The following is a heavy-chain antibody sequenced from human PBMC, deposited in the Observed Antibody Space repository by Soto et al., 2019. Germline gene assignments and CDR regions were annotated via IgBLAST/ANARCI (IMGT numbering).Heavy chain of an antibody. Sequence: HPGGSLRLSCVASGFTFSSYGMHWVRQAPGKGLEWVAVISYDGNNKYHVDSVKGRFTTSRDNSKNTLFLQMNSLRAEDTAVYYCAKAQGYCSSTSCREAYYYYGMDVWGQGTTVTVSS. CDR2: ISYDGNNK. CDR1: GFTFSSYG. CDR3: AKAQGYCSSTSCREAYYYYGMDV. D-gene: IGHD2-2*01. V-gene: IGHV3-30*18. J-gene: IGHJ6*02.